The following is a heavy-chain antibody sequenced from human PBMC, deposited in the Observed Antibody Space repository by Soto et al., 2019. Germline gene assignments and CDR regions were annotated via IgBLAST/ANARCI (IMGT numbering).Heavy chain of an antibody. CDR1: GGSFSGYY. J-gene: IGHJ5*02. CDR3: ARGRGIAVARRWFDP. D-gene: IGHD6-19*01. CDR2: INHSGST. Sequence: SETLSLTCAVYGGSFSGYYWSWIRQPPGKGLEWIGEINHSGSTNYNPSLKSRVTISVDTSKNQFSLKLSSVTAADTAVYYCARGRGIAVARRWFDPWGQGTLVTVSS. V-gene: IGHV4-34*01.